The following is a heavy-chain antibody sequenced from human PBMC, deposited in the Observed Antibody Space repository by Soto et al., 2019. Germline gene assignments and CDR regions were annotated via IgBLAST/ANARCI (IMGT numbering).Heavy chain of an antibody. J-gene: IGHJ4*02. CDR3: AKGGRQWLVTSDFNY. V-gene: IGHV3-30*18. CDR1: GFTFSDYA. CDR2: VSHDGRNT. D-gene: IGHD6-19*01. Sequence: VQLVESGGGVVQPGRSLRLSCAASGFTFSDYAMHWVRQAPGKGLEWVAVVSHDGRNTHYADSVKGRFTISRDSSKNTVSREITSLRAQDPASYYCAKGGRQWLVTSDFNYWGQGALVTVS.